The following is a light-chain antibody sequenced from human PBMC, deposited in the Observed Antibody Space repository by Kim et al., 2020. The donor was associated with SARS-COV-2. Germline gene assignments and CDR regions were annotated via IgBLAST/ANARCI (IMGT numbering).Light chain of an antibody. CDR2: AAY. CDR3: QESHSTSFT. J-gene: IGKJ3*01. V-gene: IGKV1-39*01. Sequence: ASVGDRVTITCVASQSISSYLNWYQQKPGKAPDLLIYAAYNLQNGVPSRFSGSVSGTDFTLTITSLQPEDFATYYCQESHSTSFTFGPGTKVGIK. CDR1: QSISSY.